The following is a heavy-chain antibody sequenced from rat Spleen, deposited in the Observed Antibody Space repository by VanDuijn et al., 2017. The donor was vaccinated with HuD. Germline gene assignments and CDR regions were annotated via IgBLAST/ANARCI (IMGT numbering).Heavy chain of an antibody. CDR3: ARQRVNYPPFDY. CDR2: ISYDGSST. J-gene: IGHJ2*01. CDR1: GFTFSNYD. V-gene: IGHV5-7*01. D-gene: IGHD1-4*01. Sequence: EVQLVESGGGLVQPGRSMKLSCAASGFTFSNYDMAWVRQAPTKGLEWVASISYDGSSTYYRDSVKGRFTISRDNAKSTLYLQMDSLRSEDTATYYCARQRVNYPPFDYWGQGVMVTVSS.